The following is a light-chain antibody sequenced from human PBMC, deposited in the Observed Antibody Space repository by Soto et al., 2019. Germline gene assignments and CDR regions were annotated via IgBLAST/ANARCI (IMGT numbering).Light chain of an antibody. CDR1: SSDVGSYNV. Sequence: QSVLTQPASVSGSPGQSITISCTGTSSDVGSYNVVSWYQQHPGTAPKLMIYEGSKRPSGVSNRFSGSKSGNTASLTISGLQAEDEADYYCCSDAGSSTVVFGGGTKLTVL. CDR3: CSDAGSSTVV. V-gene: IGLV2-23*01. J-gene: IGLJ2*01. CDR2: EGS.